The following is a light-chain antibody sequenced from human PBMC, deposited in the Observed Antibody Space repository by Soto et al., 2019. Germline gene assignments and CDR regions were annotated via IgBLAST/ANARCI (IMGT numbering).Light chain of an antibody. CDR1: QSLVHSDGNTY. CDR2: KVS. J-gene: IGKJ1*01. V-gene: IGKV2-30*02. Sequence: DIVMTQSPLSLPVTLGQPAAISCRSSQSLVHSDGNTYLNWLQQRPGQSPRRLISKVSNRDSGVPDRFSGSGSGTDFTLTISRVEAEDIAVYYCVQGTHWPRAFGQGTKVDIK. CDR3: VQGTHWPRA.